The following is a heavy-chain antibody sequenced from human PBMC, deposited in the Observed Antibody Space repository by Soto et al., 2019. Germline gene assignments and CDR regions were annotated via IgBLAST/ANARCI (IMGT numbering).Heavy chain of an antibody. D-gene: IGHD4-4*01. CDR2: ISAYNGNT. Sequence: SVKVSCKASVYTFTTYGISWVRHAPGQGLEWMGWISAYNGNTNYAQKLQGRVTMTTDTSTSTAYMELRSLRSDDTAVYYCARTTVIAAGHFDLWGRGTLVTVSS. CDR1: VYTFTTYG. V-gene: IGHV1-18*01. J-gene: IGHJ2*01. CDR3: ARTTVIAAGHFDL.